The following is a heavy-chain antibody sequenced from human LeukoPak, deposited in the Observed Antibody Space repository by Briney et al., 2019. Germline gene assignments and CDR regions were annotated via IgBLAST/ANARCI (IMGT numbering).Heavy chain of an antibody. V-gene: IGHV3-30*03. CDR1: GFTFSSYG. Sequence: GGSLRLSCAASGFTFSSYGMDWVRRAPGKGLEWVAVISYDGNNKYYADSVKGRFTISRDDAKNTVHLQMYSLGAEDSAVYYCVRGASLAYYMDVWGKGTTVTVSS. CDR2: ISYDGNNK. J-gene: IGHJ6*03. CDR3: VRGASLAYYMDV. D-gene: IGHD3-16*02.